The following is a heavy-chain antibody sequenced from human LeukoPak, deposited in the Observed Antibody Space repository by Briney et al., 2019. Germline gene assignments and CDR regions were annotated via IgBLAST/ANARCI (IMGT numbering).Heavy chain of an antibody. CDR2: IIPHTGAA. J-gene: IGHJ4*02. CDR3: ARGKSGYSP. Sequence: ASVKNSCKLPGYTFTENYIHWVPQTPERRVEWMALIIPHTGAANYTQNFWSRVTLSRDTISSTGYMHKSSLRADDTAVYYCARGKSGYSPWGQGTPVTVSS. D-gene: IGHD3-22*01. CDR1: GYTFTENY. V-gene: IGHV1-2*02.